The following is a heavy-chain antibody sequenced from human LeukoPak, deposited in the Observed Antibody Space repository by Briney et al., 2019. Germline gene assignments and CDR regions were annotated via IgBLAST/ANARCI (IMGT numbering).Heavy chain of an antibody. V-gene: IGHV4-31*03. J-gene: IGHJ4*02. CDR3: ARDKRVDYYDSSGYDD. Sequence: PSETLSLTCTVSGGSISSGGYYWSCIRQHPGQGLEWIGYIYYSGSTYYNPSLKSRVTISVDTSKNQFSLKLSSVTAADTAVYYCARDKRVDYYDSSGYDDWGQGTLVTVSS. CDR1: GGSISSGGYY. D-gene: IGHD3-22*01. CDR2: IYYSGST.